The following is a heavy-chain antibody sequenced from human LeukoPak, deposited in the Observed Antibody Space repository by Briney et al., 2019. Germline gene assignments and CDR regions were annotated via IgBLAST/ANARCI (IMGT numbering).Heavy chain of an antibody. Sequence: GGSLRLSCAASGFTFRNAWMTWVRQAPGKGLEWVGRIKSKADGGTTDYGAPVKGRFTISRDDSKNTLYLQMNSLKTDDTAVYYCTTKSMVGVVPNHWGQGTLVTVSS. V-gene: IGHV3-15*01. CDR3: TTKSMVGVVPNH. CDR1: GFTFRNAW. CDR2: IKSKADGGTT. D-gene: IGHD3-22*01. J-gene: IGHJ5*02.